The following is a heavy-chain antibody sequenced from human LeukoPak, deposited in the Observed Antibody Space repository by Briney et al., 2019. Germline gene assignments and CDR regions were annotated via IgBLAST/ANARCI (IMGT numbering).Heavy chain of an antibody. J-gene: IGHJ4*02. CDR1: GFTFSSYA. CDR2: ISYDGSNK. CDR3: ARDRRKTWNYFDY. Sequence: GGSLRLSCAASGFTFSSYAMHWVRQAPGKGLEWVAVISYDGSNKYYADSVKGRFTISRDNSKNTLHLQMNSLRAEDTAVYYCARDRRKTWNYFDYWGQGTLVTVSS. V-gene: IGHV3-30*01.